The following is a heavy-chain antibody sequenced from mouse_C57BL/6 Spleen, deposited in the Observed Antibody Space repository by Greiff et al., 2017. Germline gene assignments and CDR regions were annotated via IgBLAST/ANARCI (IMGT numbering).Heavy chain of an antibody. CDR3: ANCLYYDYSYYYAMDY. Sequence: QVQLQQSGPELVKPGASVKISCKASGYAFSSSWMNWVKQRPGKGLEWIGRIYPGDGDTNYNGKFKGKATLTADKSSSTAYMQLSSLTSEDSAVYFCANCLYYDYSYYYAMDYWGQGTSVTVSS. D-gene: IGHD2-4*01. CDR2: IYPGDGDT. CDR1: GYAFSSSW. J-gene: IGHJ4*01. V-gene: IGHV1-82*01.